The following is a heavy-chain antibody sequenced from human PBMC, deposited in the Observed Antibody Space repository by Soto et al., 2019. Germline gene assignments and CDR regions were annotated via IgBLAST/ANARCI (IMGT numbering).Heavy chain of an antibody. J-gene: IGHJ4*02. V-gene: IGHV1-46*01. CDR3: ARDAPFPITGTTFDF. CDR1: GYTFTKYS. Sequence: ASVKVSCKASGYTFTKYSLHWVRQAPGQGLEWVGMISPNGGSTDYAQKFQGRVTMTRDTSTSTVYMELSGLRSEDTAVYYCARDAPFPITGTTFDFWGQGTLVTVSS. CDR2: ISPNGGST. D-gene: IGHD1-7*01.